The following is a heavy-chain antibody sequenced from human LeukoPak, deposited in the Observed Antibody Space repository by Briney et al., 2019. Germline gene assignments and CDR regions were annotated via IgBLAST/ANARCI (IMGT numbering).Heavy chain of an antibody. Sequence: GGSLRLSCAASGFTFSSYEMNWVRQAPGKGLEWVSYISSSGSTIYYADSVKGRFTISRDNAKNSLYLQMNSLRAEDTAVYYCASKDPRSYYDSSGYEDPLFDYWGQGTLVTVSS. V-gene: IGHV3-48*03. J-gene: IGHJ4*02. CDR3: ASKDPRSYYDSSGYEDPLFDY. D-gene: IGHD3-22*01. CDR2: ISSSGSTI. CDR1: GFTFSSYE.